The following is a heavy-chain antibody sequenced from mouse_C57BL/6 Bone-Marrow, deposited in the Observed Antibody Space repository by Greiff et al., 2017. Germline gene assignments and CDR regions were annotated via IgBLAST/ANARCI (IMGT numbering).Heavy chain of an antibody. D-gene: IGHD1-1*01. CDR2: IYPGSGNT. J-gene: IGHJ2*01. Sequence: VQLQQSGAELVRPGASVKLSCKASGYTFTDYYINWVKQRPGQGLEWIARIYPGSGNTYYNEKFKGKATLTAEKSSSTAYMQLSSLTSEDSAVYFCARSPLLLFDGWGQGTTLTVSS. V-gene: IGHV1-76*01. CDR1: GYTFTDYY. CDR3: ARSPLLLFDG.